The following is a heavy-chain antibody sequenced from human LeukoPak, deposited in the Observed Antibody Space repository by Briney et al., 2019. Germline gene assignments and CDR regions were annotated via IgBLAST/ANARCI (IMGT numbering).Heavy chain of an antibody. D-gene: IGHD4-17*01. CDR1: GGSISNNY. J-gene: IGHJ5*02. CDR2: IYNSGST. CDR3: ARVYGDYGVELSWFDP. Sequence: LSETLSLTCTVPGGSISNNYWSWIRQSPRKGLEWMVYIYNSGSTNYNLSLKSRVTISVDTSKNEFSLKLSSVTAADTAVYYCARVYGDYGVELSWFDPWGQGTLVTVSS. V-gene: IGHV4-59*01.